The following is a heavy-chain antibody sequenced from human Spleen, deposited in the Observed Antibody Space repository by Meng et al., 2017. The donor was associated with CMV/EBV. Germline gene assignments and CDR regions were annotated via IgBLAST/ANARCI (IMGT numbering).Heavy chain of an antibody. CDR1: GFTFSSYG. J-gene: IGHJ6*02. Sequence: GGSLRLSCAASGFTFSSYGMHWVRQAPGKGLEWVAFIRYDGSNKYYADSVKGRFTISRDNSKNTLYLQMNSLRAEDTAVYYCAKARSTRWNYGSYYYYGMDVWGQGTTVTVSS. CDR3: AKARSTRWNYGSYYYYGMDV. D-gene: IGHD1-7*01. V-gene: IGHV3-30*02. CDR2: IRYDGSNK.